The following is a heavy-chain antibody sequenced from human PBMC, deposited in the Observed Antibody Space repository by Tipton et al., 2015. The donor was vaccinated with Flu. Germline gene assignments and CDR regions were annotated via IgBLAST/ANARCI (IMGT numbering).Heavy chain of an antibody. D-gene: IGHD1-26*01. CDR1: GDSINSDYF. V-gene: IGHV4-38-2*01. CDR3: ARQVGRGAWAFDL. Sequence: TLSLTCAVSGDSINSDYFWGWIRQPPGKGLEWIATINYRGTAYYNLSLKSRISVSVDTSKSQFSLNLSSVTATDTAVYFCARQVGRGAWAFDLWGRDTLVTVSS. J-gene: IGHJ2*01. CDR2: INYRGTA.